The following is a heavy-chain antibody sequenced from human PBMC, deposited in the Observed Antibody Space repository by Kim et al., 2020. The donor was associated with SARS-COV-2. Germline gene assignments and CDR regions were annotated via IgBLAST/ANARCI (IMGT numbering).Heavy chain of an antibody. Sequence: DAVKGRFTISRDNSKNTLYLQMNSLRAEDTAVYYCAKDKGVVVPAAILDYWGQGTLVTVSS. V-gene: IGHV3-30*02. CDR3: AKDKGVVVPAAILDY. D-gene: IGHD2-2*01. J-gene: IGHJ4*02.